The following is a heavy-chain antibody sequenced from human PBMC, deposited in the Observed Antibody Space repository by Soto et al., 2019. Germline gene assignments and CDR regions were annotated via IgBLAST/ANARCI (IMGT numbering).Heavy chain of an antibody. CDR2: TSYDGSNN. D-gene: IGHD3-16*01. J-gene: IGHJ4*02. CDR3: ARWGTTGGLDV. CDR1: GFTFRSYV. Sequence: QVQLVESGGGVVQPGTSLRLSCVGSGFTFRSYVIHWVRQAPGKGLAWVALTSYDGSNNFYGDSVKGRFTISRHNSRNTVELQMDSLRFEDTALYSCARWGTTGGLDVWGQGTLVSVSS. V-gene: IGHV3-33*05.